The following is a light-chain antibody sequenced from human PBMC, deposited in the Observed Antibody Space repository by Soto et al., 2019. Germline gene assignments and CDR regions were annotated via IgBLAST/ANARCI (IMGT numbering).Light chain of an antibody. CDR1: SSDVGGYNY. V-gene: IGLV2-14*01. CDR3: SSYTTRSTSR. Sequence: QSALTQPASVSGSPGQSITISCTGTSSDVGGYNYVSWYQQHPGKAPKLMIYDVSNRPSGVSDRFSGSKSGNTASLTISGLQAADEADYYCSSYTTRSTSRFGGGTKLTVL. J-gene: IGLJ3*02. CDR2: DVS.